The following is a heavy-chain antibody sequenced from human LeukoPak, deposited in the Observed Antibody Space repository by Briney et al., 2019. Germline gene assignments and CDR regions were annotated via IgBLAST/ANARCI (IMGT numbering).Heavy chain of an antibody. V-gene: IGHV4-59*01. J-gene: IGHJ5*02. D-gene: IGHD3-10*01. Sequence: PSETLSHTCTVSGGSISSYYWSWIRQPPGKGLEWIGYIYYSGSTNYNPSLKSRVTISVDTSKNQFSLKLSSVTAADTAVYYCASSTMVRGVYNWFDPWGQGTLVTVSS. CDR1: GGSISSYY. CDR2: IYYSGST. CDR3: ASSTMVRGVYNWFDP.